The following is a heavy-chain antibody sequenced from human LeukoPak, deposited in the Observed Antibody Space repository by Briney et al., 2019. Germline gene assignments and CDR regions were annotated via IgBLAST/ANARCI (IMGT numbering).Heavy chain of an antibody. CDR2: IYHSGIT. V-gene: IGHV4-38-2*02. J-gene: IGHJ3*02. CDR3: ARDKSRTYGSADAFDI. Sequence: SETLSPTCTVSDYSISSGYGYYWGWIRQPPGKGLEWIGNIYHSGITYYNHFNSSLKSRVTMSVDTSKNQFSLKLSSVTAADTAVYYCARDKSRTYGSADAFDIWGQGTMVTVSS. D-gene: IGHD3-10*01. CDR1: DYSISSGYGYY.